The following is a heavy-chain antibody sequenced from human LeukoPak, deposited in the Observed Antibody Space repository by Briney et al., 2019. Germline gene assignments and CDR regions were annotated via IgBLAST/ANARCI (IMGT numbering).Heavy chain of an antibody. CDR2: INPNSGGT. J-gene: IGHJ5*02. CDR3: ARGPNKSDGGNSGSAWFDP. CDR1: GYTFTGYY. Sequence: ASVKVSCKASGYTFTGYYIHWVRQAPGQGLEWMGWINPNSGGTNYAQKFQGRVTMTRDTSISTAYMELSRLRSDDTAVYYCARGPNKSDGGNSGSAWFDPWGQGTLVTVSS. D-gene: IGHD4-23*01. V-gene: IGHV1-2*02.